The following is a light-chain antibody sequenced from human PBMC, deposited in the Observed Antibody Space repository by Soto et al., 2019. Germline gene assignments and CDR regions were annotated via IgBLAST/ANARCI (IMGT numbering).Light chain of an antibody. CDR2: AAS. CDR3: QQVNSFPST. CDR1: QGISSH. Sequence: IQMASIPSTLYGSVGDRATIPCRASQGISSHLAWYQQKPGKAPKLLIYAASTLQTGVPSRFSGGGSGTDFTLTLSSLQPEDFATYYCQQVNSFPSTFGQGTRLEI. J-gene: IGKJ5*01. V-gene: IGKV1-9*01.